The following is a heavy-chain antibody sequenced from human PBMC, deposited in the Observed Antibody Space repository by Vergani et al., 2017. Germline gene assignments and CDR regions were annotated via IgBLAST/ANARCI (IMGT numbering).Heavy chain of an antibody. J-gene: IGHJ6*03. CDR1: GFTFSSYG. D-gene: IGHD2-15*01. Sequence: QVQLVESGGGVVQPGRSLRLSCAASGFTFSSYGMHWVRQAPGKGLEWVAVISYDGSNKYYADSVKGRFTISRDNSKNTLYLQMNSLRAEDTAVYYCARVGYCSGGSCHRSFDYYYCYMDVWGKGTTVTVSS. CDR2: ISYDGSNK. V-gene: IGHV3-30*03. CDR3: ARVGYCSGGSCHRSFDYYYCYMDV.